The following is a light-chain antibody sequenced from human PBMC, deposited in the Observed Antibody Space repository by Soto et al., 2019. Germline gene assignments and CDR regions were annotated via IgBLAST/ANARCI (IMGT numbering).Light chain of an antibody. J-gene: IGKJ5*01. CDR3: QQLNSYPIT. Sequence: DIHMTQSPSSVSASVGYRVTITCRASQGISSWLAWYQQKPGQAPKLLIYSASTLQSGVPSRGSGRGAWTESTLTSSRLQPEDFAPYYCQQLNSYPITFGQGTRLEI. V-gene: IGKV1D-12*01. CDR1: QGISSW. CDR2: SAS.